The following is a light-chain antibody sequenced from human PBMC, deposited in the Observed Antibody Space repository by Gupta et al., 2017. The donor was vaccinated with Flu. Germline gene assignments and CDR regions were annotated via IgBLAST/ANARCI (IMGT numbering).Light chain of an antibody. CDR3: QHYDNLPCT. V-gene: IGKV1-33*01. CDR2: DAS. CDR1: QDITKD. J-gene: IGKJ4*01. Sequence: PSSLSASVGDRVTISCQASQDITKDLNWYQQKPGQAPELLIYDASSLETGVPSRFSGSGSGTDFTLTISSLQPEDTATYYCQHYDNLPCTFGGGTKVE.